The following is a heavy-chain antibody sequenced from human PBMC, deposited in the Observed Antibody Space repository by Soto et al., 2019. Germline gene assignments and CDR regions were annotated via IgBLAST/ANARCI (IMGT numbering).Heavy chain of an antibody. V-gene: IGHV1-69*08. CDR3: ATEIGDQTAFDN. Sequence: QVQLVQSGPELKKPGSSVRVSCRDSGGTFNSYTITWVRQSPGQGLEWLGRIIATLDLTNSAQNFQGRVTITADKSTSTAYMELTSLRSEDTAVYYFATEIGDQTAFDNWGQGTVVTVSS. CDR2: IIATLDLT. CDR1: GGTFNSYT. J-gene: IGHJ3*02. D-gene: IGHD2-2*01.